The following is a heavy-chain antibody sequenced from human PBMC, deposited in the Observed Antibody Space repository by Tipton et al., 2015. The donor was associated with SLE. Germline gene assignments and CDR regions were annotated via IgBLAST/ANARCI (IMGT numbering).Heavy chain of an antibody. CDR1: GGSFSGYY. CDR3: ARENHYYDSSGYYYGYYFDY. D-gene: IGHD3-22*01. V-gene: IGHV4-34*01. CDR2: INHSGST. Sequence: TLSLTCAVYGGSFSGYYWSWIRQPPGKGLEWIGEINHSGSTNYNPSLKSRVTISVDTSKNQFSLKLSSVTAADTAVYYCARENHYYDSSGYYYGYYFDYWGQGTLVTVSS. J-gene: IGHJ4*02.